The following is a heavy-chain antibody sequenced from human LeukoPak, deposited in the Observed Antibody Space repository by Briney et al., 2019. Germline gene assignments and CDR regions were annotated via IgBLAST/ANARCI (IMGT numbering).Heavy chain of an antibody. CDR2: IDPSDSHT. Sequence: GESLKISCKGSGYSFTSYWISWVRQMPGKGLEWMGRIDPSDSHTNYNPSFRGHVTISADESVSTAYLQWSSLEASDTAMYYCARQDILSGYQPDFWGQGTVVTVSS. J-gene: IGHJ4*02. V-gene: IGHV5-10-1*01. D-gene: IGHD3-9*01. CDR1: GYSFTSYW. CDR3: ARQDILSGYQPDF.